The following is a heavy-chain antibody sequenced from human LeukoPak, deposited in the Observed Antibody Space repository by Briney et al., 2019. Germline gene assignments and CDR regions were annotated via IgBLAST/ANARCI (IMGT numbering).Heavy chain of an antibody. Sequence: GRSLRLSCAASGFTFSSYAMSWVRQAPGKGLEWVSAISGSGYSTNYPDSVKGRFTISRDNSKNTLHLQMNGLRAEDTAVYYCAKDTEVSVAGHYFDYWGQGTLVTVSS. J-gene: IGHJ4*02. D-gene: IGHD6-19*01. CDR2: ISGSGYST. V-gene: IGHV3-23*01. CDR1: GFTFSSYA. CDR3: AKDTEVSVAGHYFDY.